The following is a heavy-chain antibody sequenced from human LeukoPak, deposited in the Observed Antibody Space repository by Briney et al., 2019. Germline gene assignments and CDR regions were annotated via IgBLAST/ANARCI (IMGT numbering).Heavy chain of an antibody. D-gene: IGHD3-22*01. J-gene: IGHJ3*02. CDR1: GYSFTSYW. CDR2: IYPGDSDT. V-gene: IGHV5-51*01. CDR3: ARRTPGGYYDSSGSHAFDI. Sequence: GESLKISCKGSGYSFTSYWIGWVRQMPGKGLEWMGIIYPGDSDTRYSPSFQGQVTISADKSISTAYLQWSSLKASDTAMYYCARRTPGGYYDSSGSHAFDIWGQGTMVTVSS.